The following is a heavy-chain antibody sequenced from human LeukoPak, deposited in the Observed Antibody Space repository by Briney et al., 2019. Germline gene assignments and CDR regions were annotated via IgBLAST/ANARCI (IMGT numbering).Heavy chain of an antibody. CDR2: IYTSGST. V-gene: IGHV4-61*02. D-gene: IGHD1-14*01. J-gene: IGHJ6*03. Sequence: PSETLSLTCTVSGGSISSGSYYWSWIRQPAGKGLEWIGRIYTSGSTNYNPSLKSRVTISVDTSKNQFSLKLSSVTAADTAVYYCARGKPTYYYYYMDVWGKGTTVTVSS. CDR3: ARGKPTYYYYYMDV. CDR1: GGSISSGSYY.